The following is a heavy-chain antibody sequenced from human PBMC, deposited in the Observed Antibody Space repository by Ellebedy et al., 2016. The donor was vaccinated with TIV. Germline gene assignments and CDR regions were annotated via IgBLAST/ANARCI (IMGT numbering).Heavy chain of an antibody. CDR2: HT. D-gene: IGHD3-10*01. V-gene: IGHV1-18*01. CDR3: ARTWTSVRGVLDV. Sequence: ASVKVSCXTSGYIFGDFEITWVRQAPGQGLEWMGGHTNYAQRFQGRVRVTTDASRSTGYMELRSLISDDTAVYYCARTWTSVRGVLDVWGQGTTISVSS. J-gene: IGHJ6*02. CDR1: GYIFGDFE.